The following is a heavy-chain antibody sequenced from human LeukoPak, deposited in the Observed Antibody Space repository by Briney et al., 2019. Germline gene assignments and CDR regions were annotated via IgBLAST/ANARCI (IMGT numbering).Heavy chain of an antibody. CDR3: ARVQGGGYRTADY. CDR1: GFTFSSNV. D-gene: IGHD6-19*01. CDR2: ISNSGSTI. Sequence: QPGGSLRLSCAASGFTFSSNVMNWVRQAAGKGLEWLSHISNSGSTIYYADSVKGRFTISRDNSKNTLLLQMNSLRGEDTAMYYCARVQGGGYRTADYWGQGTLVTVSS. V-gene: IGHV3-48*03. J-gene: IGHJ4*02.